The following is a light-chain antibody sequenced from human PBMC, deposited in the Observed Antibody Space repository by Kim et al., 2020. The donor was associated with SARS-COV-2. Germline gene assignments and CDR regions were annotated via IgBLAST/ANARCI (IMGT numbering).Light chain of an antibody. CDR1: QSISSY. J-gene: IGKJ2*01. V-gene: IGKV3-11*01. CDR2: DAS. CDR3: QQRSNWYT. Sequence: EIVLTQSPATLSLSPGERATLSCRASQSISSYLAWYQQKPGQAPRLLIYDASNRATGIPVRFSGSGSGTDFTLTISSLEAEDFAVYYWQQRSNWYTFGQGTKLEI.